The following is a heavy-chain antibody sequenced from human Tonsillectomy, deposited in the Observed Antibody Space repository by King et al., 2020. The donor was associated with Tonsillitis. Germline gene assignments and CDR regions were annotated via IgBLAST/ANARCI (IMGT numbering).Heavy chain of an antibody. J-gene: IGHJ3*02. V-gene: IGHV3-11*05. CDR2: ISSSSTYT. CDR1: GFTFSDYY. D-gene: IGHD1-26*01. CDR3: ARDTSSGSYITFDI. Sequence: VQLVESGGGLVKPGGSLRLSCSASGFTFSDYYMSLIRPAPGKGLEWVSYISSSSTYTTYAHSVKGRFTISSDNANNSLFLQMNSLRAEDTAVYYCARDTSSGSYITFDIWGQGTVVTVSS.